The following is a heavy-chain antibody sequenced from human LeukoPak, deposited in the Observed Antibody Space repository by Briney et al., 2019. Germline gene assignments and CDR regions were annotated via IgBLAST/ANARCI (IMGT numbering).Heavy chain of an antibody. V-gene: IGHV4-59*11. CDR1: GGSISSHY. Sequence: SETLSLTCTVSGGSISSHYWSWIRQPPGKGLEWIGYIYYSGSTNYNPSLKSRVTISVDTSKNQFSLKLGSVTAADTAVYYCARGPELRFLEWLSNWFDPWGQGTLVTVSS. D-gene: IGHD3-3*01. CDR2: IYYSGST. J-gene: IGHJ5*02. CDR3: ARGPELRFLEWLSNWFDP.